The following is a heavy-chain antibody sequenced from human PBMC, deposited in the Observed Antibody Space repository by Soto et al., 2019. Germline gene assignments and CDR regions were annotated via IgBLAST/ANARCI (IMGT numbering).Heavy chain of an antibody. CDR2: IWYDGSNK. Sequence: GGSLRLSCAASGFTFSSYGMHWVRQAPGKGLEWVAVIWYDGSNKYYADSVKGRFTISRDNSKNTLYLQMNSLRAEDTAVYYCARDKLAAAGGGHYYGMDVWGQGTTVTVSS. J-gene: IGHJ6*02. D-gene: IGHD6-25*01. CDR1: GFTFSSYG. V-gene: IGHV3-33*01. CDR3: ARDKLAAAGGGHYYGMDV.